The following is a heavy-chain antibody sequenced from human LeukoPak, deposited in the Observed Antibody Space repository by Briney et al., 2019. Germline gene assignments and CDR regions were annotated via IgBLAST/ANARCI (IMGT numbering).Heavy chain of an antibody. D-gene: IGHD2-15*01. CDR3: ARGFRYCSGGSCYPGVNWFDP. CDR2: IYYSGST. CDR1: GGSISSSSYY. J-gene: IGHJ5*02. Sequence: PSETLSLTCTVSGGSISSSSYYWGWIRQPPGKGLEWIGSIYYSGSTYYNPSLTRRVTMSVDTSENQFSLNLNSVTAADTAVYYCARGFRYCSGGSCYPGVNWFDPWGQGTLVTVSS. V-gene: IGHV4-39*01.